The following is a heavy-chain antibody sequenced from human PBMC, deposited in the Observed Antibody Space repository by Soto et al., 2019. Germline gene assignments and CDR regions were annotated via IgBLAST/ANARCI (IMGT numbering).Heavy chain of an antibody. CDR3: ARGCSGGSCYHYYYYGMDV. D-gene: IGHD2-15*01. CDR1: GYTFTSYD. J-gene: IGHJ6*02. CDR2: MNPNSGNT. Sequence: ASVKVSCKASGYTFTSYDMNWVRQATGQGLEWMGWMNPNSGNTGYAQKFQGRVTMTRNTSISTAYMELSSLRSEDTAVYYCARGCSGGSCYHYYYYGMDVWGQGTTVTVSS. V-gene: IGHV1-8*01.